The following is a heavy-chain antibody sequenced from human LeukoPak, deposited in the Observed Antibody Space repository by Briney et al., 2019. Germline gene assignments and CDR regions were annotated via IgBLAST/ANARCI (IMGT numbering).Heavy chain of an antibody. V-gene: IGHV4-30-4*08. CDR2: IYYSGIT. J-gene: IGHJ4*02. CDR3: ARLDSSGYYNGDY. CDR1: GGSISSGDYY. Sequence: SETLSLTCTVSGGSISSGDYYWSWIRQPPGKGLEWIGYIYYSGITYYNLSLRSRFTISVDTSRNQFSLKLSSVTAADTAVYYCARLDSSGYYNGDYWGQGTLVTVSS. D-gene: IGHD3-22*01.